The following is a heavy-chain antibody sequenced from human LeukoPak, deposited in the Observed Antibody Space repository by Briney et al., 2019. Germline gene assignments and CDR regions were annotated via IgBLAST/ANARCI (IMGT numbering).Heavy chain of an antibody. J-gene: IGHJ4*02. CDR3: ALGLLFY. Sequence: GRSLRLSCAASGFTFSSYGMHWVRQAPGKGLEWVAVICYDGSNKYYAVSVKGRFTISRDNSKNTLYLQMNSLRAEDTAVYYCALGLLFYWGQGTLVTVSS. CDR1: GFTFSSYG. CDR2: ICYDGSNK. V-gene: IGHV3-33*01. D-gene: IGHD2-15*01.